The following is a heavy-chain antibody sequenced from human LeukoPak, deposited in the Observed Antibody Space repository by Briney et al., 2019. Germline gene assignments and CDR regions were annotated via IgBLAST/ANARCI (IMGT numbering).Heavy chain of an antibody. Sequence: GGSLRLSCAASGXTFSSYAMSWVRQAPGTGLEWVSAIGGSGGTYYADSVKGRFTISRDNSKNALYLQMNGLRAEDTAVYYCGIRDTSAYYVFWGQGTLVTVSS. J-gene: IGHJ4*02. CDR3: GIRDTSAYYVF. CDR2: IGGSGGT. V-gene: IGHV3-23*01. CDR1: GXTFSSYA. D-gene: IGHD3-22*01.